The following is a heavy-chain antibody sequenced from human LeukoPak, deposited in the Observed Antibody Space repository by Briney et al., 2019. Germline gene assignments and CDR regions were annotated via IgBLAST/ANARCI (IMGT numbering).Heavy chain of an antibody. CDR3: ARGWSRESYYDFGSGYSELVR. D-gene: IGHD3-3*01. CDR1: GYTFTGYY. J-gene: IGHJ4*02. V-gene: IGHV1-2*06. CDR2: INPNSGGT. Sequence: ASVKVSCKASGYTFTGYYMHWVRQAPGQGLEWMGRINPNSGGTNYAQKFQGRVTMTRDTSISTAYMELSRLRSDDTAVYYCARGWSRESYYDFGSGYSELVRWGQGTLVTVHS.